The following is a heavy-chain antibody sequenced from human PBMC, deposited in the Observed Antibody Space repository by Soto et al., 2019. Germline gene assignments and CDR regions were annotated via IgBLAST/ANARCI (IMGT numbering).Heavy chain of an antibody. J-gene: IGHJ5*02. Sequence: LSLTCSVSGGSISSYYWNWIRQAPGKGLEWIGYISNSGTSYYNPSLRGRVTISADTSKNQFSLKMTSVTAADTAVYFCARERFTMTGGVITTAWFDPWGPGTRVTVSS. V-gene: IGHV4-59*01. CDR1: GGSISSYY. D-gene: IGHD3-16*02. CDR2: ISNSGTS. CDR3: ARERFTMTGGVITTAWFDP.